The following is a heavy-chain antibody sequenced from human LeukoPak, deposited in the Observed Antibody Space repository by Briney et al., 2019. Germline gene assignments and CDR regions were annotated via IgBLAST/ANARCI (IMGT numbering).Heavy chain of an antibody. V-gene: IGHV3-11*01. Sequence: GGSLRLSCVASGFTFSDRYVTWIRQAPGKGLEWVAYISGSGNDIYHADSVKGRFTISRDNARKSVYLQMSGLSADDTAVYYCARGHYGLDYWGQGTLVTVSS. D-gene: IGHD3-16*01. CDR1: GFTFSDRY. J-gene: IGHJ4*02. CDR2: ISGSGNDI. CDR3: ARGHYGLDY.